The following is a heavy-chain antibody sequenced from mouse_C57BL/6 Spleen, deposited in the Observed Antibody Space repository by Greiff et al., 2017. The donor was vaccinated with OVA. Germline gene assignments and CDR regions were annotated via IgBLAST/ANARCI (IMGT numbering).Heavy chain of an antibody. CDR1: GFSLTSYG. J-gene: IGHJ4*01. D-gene: IGHD2-5*01. CDR2: IWSGGST. CDR3: ARMGSNYEGDYAMDY. Sequence: VKLVESGPGLVQPSQSLSITCTVSGFSLTSYGVHWVRQSPGKGLEWLGVIWSGGSTDYNAAFISRLSISKDNSKSQVFFKMNSLQADDTAIYYCARMGSNYEGDYAMDYWGQGTSVTVSS. V-gene: IGHV2-2*01.